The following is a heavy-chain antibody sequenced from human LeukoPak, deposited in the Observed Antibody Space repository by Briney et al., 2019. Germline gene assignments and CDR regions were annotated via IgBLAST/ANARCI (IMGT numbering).Heavy chain of an antibody. J-gene: IGHJ4*02. CDR3: ARIHRHMTTRSSFDY. V-gene: IGHV4-34*01. CDR2: INHSGST. CDR1: GGSFSGYY. D-gene: IGHD4-11*01. Sequence: SETLSLTCAVYGGSFSGYYWSWIRQPPGKGLEWIGEINHSGSTNYNPSLKSRVTISVDTSKNQSSLKLSSVTAADTAVYYCARIHRHMTTRSSFDYWGQGTQVTVSS.